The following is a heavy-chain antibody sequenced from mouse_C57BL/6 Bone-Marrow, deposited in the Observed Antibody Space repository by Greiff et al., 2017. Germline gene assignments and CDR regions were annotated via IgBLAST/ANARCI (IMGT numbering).Heavy chain of an antibody. Sequence: VQLQQSGAELVRPGTSVKVSCKASGYAFTNYLIEWVKQRPGQGLEWIGVINPGSGGTNYNEKFKGKATLTADKSSSTAYMQLSSLTFEDSAVYFCAREGLRRGLAYWGQGTLVTVSA. J-gene: IGHJ3*01. CDR2: INPGSGGT. V-gene: IGHV1-54*01. CDR1: GYAFTNYL. D-gene: IGHD2-2*01. CDR3: AREGLRRGLAY.